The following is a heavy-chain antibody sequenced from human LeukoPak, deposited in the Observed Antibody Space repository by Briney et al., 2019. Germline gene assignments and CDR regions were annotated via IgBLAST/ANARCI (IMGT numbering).Heavy chain of an antibody. V-gene: IGHV1-69*13. CDR1: GGTFSSYA. CDR2: IIPIFGTA. Sequence: ASVKVSCKASGGTFSSYAISWVRQAPGQGLEWMGGIIPIFGTANYAQKFQGRVTITADESTSTAYMELSSLRSEDTAVYYCARDWEDIVVVPAAIGWFDPWGQGTLVTVSS. CDR3: ARDWEDIVVVPAAIGWFDP. D-gene: IGHD2-2*01. J-gene: IGHJ5*02.